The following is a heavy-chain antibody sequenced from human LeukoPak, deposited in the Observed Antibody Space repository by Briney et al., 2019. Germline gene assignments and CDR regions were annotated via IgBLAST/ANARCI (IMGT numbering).Heavy chain of an antibody. CDR2: ISGSGGST. V-gene: IGHV3-23*01. J-gene: IGHJ6*02. Sequence: GGSLRLSCAASGFTFSSYAMSWVRQAPGKGLEWVSAISGSGGSTYYADSVKGRFTISRDNSKNTLYLQMNSLRAEDTAVYYCATDSLGSHQTYYYYGMDVWGQGTTVTVSS. CDR3: ATDSLGSHQTYYYYGMDV. D-gene: IGHD2-15*01. CDR1: GFTFSSYA.